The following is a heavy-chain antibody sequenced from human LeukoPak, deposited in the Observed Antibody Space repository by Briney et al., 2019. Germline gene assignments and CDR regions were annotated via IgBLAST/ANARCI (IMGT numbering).Heavy chain of an antibody. D-gene: IGHD1-26*01. CDR3: ARNPYSRNYGKFYLYYMDL. V-gene: IGHV3-21*01. CDR1: GFTFSNYN. CDR2: ITSSGTYI. J-gene: IGHJ6*03. Sequence: GGSLRLSCAASGFTFSNYNMNWVRQAPGKAMEWVSSITSSGTYIFYADSVKGRFTISRDNAKDSLYLQMDSLGPEDTAVYYCARNPYSRNYGKFYLYYMDLWGKGTTVTISS.